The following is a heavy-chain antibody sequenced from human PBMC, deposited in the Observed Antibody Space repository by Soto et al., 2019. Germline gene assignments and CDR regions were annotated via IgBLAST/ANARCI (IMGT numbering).Heavy chain of an antibody. CDR3: ARGPDSSGYYTLWFDP. J-gene: IGHJ5*02. Sequence: ASVKVSCKASGYTFTSYGISWVRQAPGQGLEWMGWISAYNGNTNYAQKLQGRVTMTTDTSTSTAYMELRSLRSDDTAVYYCARGPDSSGYYTLWFDPWGQGTLVTVSS. V-gene: IGHV1-18*01. CDR1: GYTFTSYG. D-gene: IGHD3-22*01. CDR2: ISAYNGNT.